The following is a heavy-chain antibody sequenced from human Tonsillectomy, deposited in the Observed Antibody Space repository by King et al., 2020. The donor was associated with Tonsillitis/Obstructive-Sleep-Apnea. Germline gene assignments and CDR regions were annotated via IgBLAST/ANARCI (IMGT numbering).Heavy chain of an antibody. J-gene: IGHJ5*02. Sequence: VQLQESGPGLVKPSETLSLTCTVSGGSVSSGSYYWSWIRQPPGKGLEWIGYIYYSGSTNYNPSLKSRVTISVDTSKNQFSLKLSSVTAADTAVYYCARTERYSNYVIGWFDPWGQGTLVTVSS. CDR1: GGSVSSGSYY. D-gene: IGHD4-11*01. CDR2: IYYSGST. CDR3: ARTERYSNYVIGWFDP. V-gene: IGHV4-61*01.